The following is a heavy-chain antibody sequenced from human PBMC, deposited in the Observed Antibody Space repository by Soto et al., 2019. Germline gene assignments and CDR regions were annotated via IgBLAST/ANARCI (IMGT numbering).Heavy chain of an antibody. J-gene: IGHJ4*02. CDR2: ITGYGSIT. CDR3: ARRQGSGVDGRGPYDK. CDR1: GFSLNNFA. Sequence: EEQLVESGGGLVQPGGSLRLSCAASGFSLNNFAMHWVRQAPGKGLECVSAITGYGSITYYVDSVRGRFTISRDDSSNTLYLQMGSLRAEDMAVYYCARRQGSGVDGRGPYDKWGQGTLVTVSS. D-gene: IGHD3-22*01. V-gene: IGHV3-64*07.